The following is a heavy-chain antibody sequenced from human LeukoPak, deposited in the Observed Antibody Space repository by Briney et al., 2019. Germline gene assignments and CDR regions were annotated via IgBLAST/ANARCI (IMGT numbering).Heavy chain of an antibody. D-gene: IGHD5-24*01. Sequence: GGSLRLSCAASGFALSAYWMNWVRLAPGKGLEWVANIKEDGTETYYVDSVKGRFTISRDNAKNSLYLQMNSLRVEDTAVYYCAKEGRSLQTYWGQGTLVTVSS. CDR1: GFALSAYW. CDR3: AKEGRSLQTY. V-gene: IGHV3-7*03. CDR2: IKEDGTET. J-gene: IGHJ4*02.